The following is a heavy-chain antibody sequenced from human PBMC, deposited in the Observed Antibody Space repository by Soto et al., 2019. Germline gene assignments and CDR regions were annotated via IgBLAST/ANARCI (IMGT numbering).Heavy chain of an antibody. D-gene: IGHD6-13*01. CDR1: GGSISSSSYY. V-gene: IGHV4-39*01. J-gene: IGHJ5*02. CDR3: ARHQSHSSSYVDP. Sequence: SETLSLTCTVSGGSISSSSYYWGWIRQPPGKGLEWIGSIYYSGSTYYNPSLKSRVTISVATSKNQFSLKLSSVTAADTAVYYCARHQSHSSSYVDPWGQGTLVTVSS. CDR2: IYYSGST.